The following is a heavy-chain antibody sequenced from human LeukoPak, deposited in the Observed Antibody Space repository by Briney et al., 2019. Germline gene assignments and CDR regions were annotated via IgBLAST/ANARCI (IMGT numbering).Heavy chain of an antibody. J-gene: IGHJ3*02. CDR1: GDSIIGYY. Sequence: SETLSLTCTVSGDSIIGYYWTWIRQPPGKGLEWVGHICRSGSTNYNPSLKSRVTISVDTSRNQFSLKLSSVTAADTAVYYCARLYDSSGYYFSTPDLDAFDIWGQGTMVTVSS. D-gene: IGHD3-22*01. V-gene: IGHV4-59*01. CDR3: ARLYDSSGYYFSTPDLDAFDI. CDR2: ICRSGST.